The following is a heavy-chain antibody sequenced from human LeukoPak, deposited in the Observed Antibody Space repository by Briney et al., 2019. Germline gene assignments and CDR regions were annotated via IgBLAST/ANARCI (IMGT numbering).Heavy chain of an antibody. Sequence: SESLSLTCTVPGGSIISSSYYWGWIRHPPGNGLEWIGSIYYSGSTYYNPSLKSRVTISVDTSKNQFSLKLSSVTAADTAVYYCARGRVAVAGTDYWGQGTLVTVSS. CDR1: GGSIISSSYY. CDR3: ARGRVAVAGTDY. D-gene: IGHD6-19*01. V-gene: IGHV4-39*07. CDR2: IYYSGST. J-gene: IGHJ4*02.